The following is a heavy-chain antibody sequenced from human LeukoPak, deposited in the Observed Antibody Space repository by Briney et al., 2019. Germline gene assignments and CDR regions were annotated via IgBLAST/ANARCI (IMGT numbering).Heavy chain of an antibody. V-gene: IGHV1-46*01. CDR2: INPNGGST. CDR3: ASGGGGGPFPCDY. Sequence: ASVKVSCKASGYTFTSYYMHWVRQAPGQGLAWMGIINPNGGSTNSAQKFQGRLTMTRDTSTSTVYMELSSLRSEDTAIYYCASGGGGGPFPCDYWGQGTLVTVSS. D-gene: IGHD3-16*01. J-gene: IGHJ4*02. CDR1: GYTFTSYY.